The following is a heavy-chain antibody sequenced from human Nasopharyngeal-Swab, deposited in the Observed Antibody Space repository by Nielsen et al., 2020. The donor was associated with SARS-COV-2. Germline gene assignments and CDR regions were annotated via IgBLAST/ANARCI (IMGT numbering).Heavy chain of an antibody. D-gene: IGHD5-18*01. CDR1: GFIVSSNY. V-gene: IGHV3-53*01. CDR3: AREVRGYIDC. Sequence: AGSLRLSCAASGFIVSSNYMNWVRQAPGKGLEWVSVIYPGGSTYYADSVKGRFTISRDSSKSTLYLQMSSLRAEDSAVYYCAREVRGYIDCWGQGTLVAVSS. J-gene: IGHJ4*02. CDR2: IYPGGST.